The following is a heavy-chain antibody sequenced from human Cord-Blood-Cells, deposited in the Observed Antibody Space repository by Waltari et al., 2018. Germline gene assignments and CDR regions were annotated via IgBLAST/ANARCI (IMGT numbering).Heavy chain of an antibody. CDR3: KAVGIAARPDFDY. V-gene: IGHV1-24*01. D-gene: IGHD6-6*01. CDR1: GYTLTALS. J-gene: IGHJ4*02. CDR2: LDPEDGET. Sequence: QVQLVQSGAEVKQPGASVKVSCQVSGYTLTALSLPWVRAAPGKGLEWMGGLDPEDGETSYAKKFQGRVTMTEDISTDTAYMELSSLISEDTAVYYCKAVGIAARPDFDYWGQGTLVTVSS.